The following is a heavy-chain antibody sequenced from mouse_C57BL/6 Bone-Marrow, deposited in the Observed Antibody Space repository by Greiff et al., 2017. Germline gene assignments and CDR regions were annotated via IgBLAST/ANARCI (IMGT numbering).Heavy chain of an antibody. Sequence: EVQLVESGGGLVKPGGSLKLSCAASGFTFSSYAMSWVRQTPEKRLEWVATISDGGSYTYSPDNVKGRFTISRDKAKNNLYLQMSHLKSEDTAMYYGARGLTGYFDYWGQGTTLTVSS. V-gene: IGHV5-4*01. CDR2: ISDGGSYT. CDR3: ARGLTGYFDY. CDR1: GFTFSSYA. J-gene: IGHJ2*01.